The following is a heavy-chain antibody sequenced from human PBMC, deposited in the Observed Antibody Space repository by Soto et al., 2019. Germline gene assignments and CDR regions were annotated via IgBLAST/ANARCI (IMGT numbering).Heavy chain of an antibody. CDR1: GGSISSSSYY. D-gene: IGHD6-19*01. Sequence: QLPLQESGPGLVKPSETLSLTCTVSGGSISSSSYYWGWIRQPPGKGLEWIGSIYYSGSTYYNPSLKSRVTISVDTSKNQFSLKLSSVTAADTAVYYCARQKAVDAPHYWGQGTLVTVSS. V-gene: IGHV4-39*01. CDR3: ARQKAVDAPHY. CDR2: IYYSGST. J-gene: IGHJ4*02.